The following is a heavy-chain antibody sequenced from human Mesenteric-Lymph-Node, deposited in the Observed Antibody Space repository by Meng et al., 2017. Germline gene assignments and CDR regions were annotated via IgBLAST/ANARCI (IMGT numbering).Heavy chain of an antibody. D-gene: IGHD5-18*01. CDR1: GGSISSGDYY. J-gene: IGHJ2*01. CDR2: IYYSGST. CDR3: ARVGWRQWSFDL. Sequence: QVQRPGAVPGPVTPSLTLSLTCTFSGGSISSGDYYWSWIRQPPGNGLELIGHIYYSGSTAYNPSLKSRVTISVDTSNNQFSLKLSSVTAADTAVYYCARVGWRQWSFDLWGRGTLVTASS. V-gene: IGHV4-30-4*01.